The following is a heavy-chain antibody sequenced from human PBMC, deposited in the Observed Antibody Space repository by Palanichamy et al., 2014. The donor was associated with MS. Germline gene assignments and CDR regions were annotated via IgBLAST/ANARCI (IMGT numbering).Heavy chain of an antibody. V-gene: IGHV3-7*01. CDR3: ARKYVSGTYYNVDGAF. CDR2: IKPDGSAE. D-gene: IGHD3-10*01. CDR1: GFTFSSHW. Sequence: EAQLVESGGGLVQPGGSLRLSCAASGFTFSSHWMYWVRQVPGKGLEWVANIKPDGSAENYAESVKGRFTISRDNADNSLYLQMNRLRADDTAVYYCARKYVSGTYYNVDGAFWGQGTLVTVSS. J-gene: IGHJ4*02.